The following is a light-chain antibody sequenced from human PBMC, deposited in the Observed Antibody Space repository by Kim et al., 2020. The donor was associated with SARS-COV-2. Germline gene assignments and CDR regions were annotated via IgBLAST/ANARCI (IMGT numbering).Light chain of an antibody. J-gene: IGKJ2*01. CDR2: DAS. V-gene: IGKV3-11*01. CDR1: QSVSSY. Sequence: EIVLTQSPATLSLSPGERATLSCRASQSVSSYLAWYQQKPGQAPRLLIYDASSRATGIPARFSGRGSGTDFTLTIGSLEPEDFAVYYCQQRSNWPYTFGQGTKLEI. CDR3: QQRSNWPYT.